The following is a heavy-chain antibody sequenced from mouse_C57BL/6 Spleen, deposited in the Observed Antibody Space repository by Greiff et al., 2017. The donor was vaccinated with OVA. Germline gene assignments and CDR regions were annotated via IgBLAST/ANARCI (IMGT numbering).Heavy chain of an antibody. J-gene: IGHJ3*01. CDR1: GYTFTSYW. V-gene: IGHV1-52*01. CDR2: IDPSDSET. D-gene: IGHD3-2*01. Sequence: QVQLQQPGAELVRPGSSVKLSCKASGYTFTSYWMHWVKQRPIQGLEWIGNIDPSDSETHYNQKFKDKATLTVEKSSSTAYMQLSSLTSEDSAVYYCARETARPWFAYWGQGTLVTVSA. CDR3: ARETARPWFAY.